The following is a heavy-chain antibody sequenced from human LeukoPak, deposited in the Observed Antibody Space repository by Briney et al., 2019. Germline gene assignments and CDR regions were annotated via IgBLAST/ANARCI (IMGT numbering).Heavy chain of an antibody. CDR3: ARVYGGKPFDY. CDR1: GYTFTGYY. J-gene: IGHJ4*02. CDR2: INPNSGGT. Sequence: ASVKVSCKASGYTFTGYYMHWVRQAPGQGLEWMGWINPNSGGTNCAQKFQGRVTMTRDTSISTAYMELSRLRSDDTAVYYCARVYGGKPFDYWGQGTLVTVSS. D-gene: IGHD4-23*01. V-gene: IGHV1-2*02.